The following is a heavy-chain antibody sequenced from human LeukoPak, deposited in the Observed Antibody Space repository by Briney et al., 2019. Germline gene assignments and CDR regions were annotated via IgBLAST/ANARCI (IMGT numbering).Heavy chain of an antibody. Sequence: GGSLRLSCAASGFTFSNYAMSWVRQAPGKGLEWVSGISGSGGSTYYADSVKGRFTISRDNSKNTLSLQMNSLRAEDTAVYYCAKGTEWFGSTPFFDWGQGTLVTVSS. J-gene: IGHJ4*02. CDR3: AKGTEWFGSTPFFD. V-gene: IGHV3-23*01. CDR2: ISGSGGST. D-gene: IGHD3-10*01. CDR1: GFTFSNYA.